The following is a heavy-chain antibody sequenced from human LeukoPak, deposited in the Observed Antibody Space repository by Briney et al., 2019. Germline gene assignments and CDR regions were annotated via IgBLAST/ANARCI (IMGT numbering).Heavy chain of an antibody. CDR2: IIPIVGIA. CDR3: ARDGEMATIYFDY. D-gene: IGHD5-24*01. CDR1: GGTFSIYT. V-gene: IGHV1-69*04. Sequence: ASVKVSCKASGGTFSIYTLSWVRQAPGQGLEWMGTIIPIVGIANYAQKFQGRVTITADKSTSTAYMELSSLRSEDTAVYYCARDGEMATIYFDYWGQGTLVTVSS. J-gene: IGHJ4*02.